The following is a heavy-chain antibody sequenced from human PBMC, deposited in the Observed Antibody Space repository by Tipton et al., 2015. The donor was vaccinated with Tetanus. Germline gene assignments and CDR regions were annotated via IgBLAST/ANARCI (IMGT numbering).Heavy chain of an antibody. CDR1: GGSFSNYF. Sequence: TLSLTCAVYGGSFSNYFWRWIRQPPGKGLEWIGEISPSGNTNYNPSLKSRVTISADTSRNQFSLTLSSVTAADTAVYYCARANNEFPKKGPFDSWGQGRLVIVSS. J-gene: IGHJ4*02. V-gene: IGHV4-34*01. CDR2: ISPSGNT. CDR3: ARANNEFPKKGPFDS. D-gene: IGHD1-1*01.